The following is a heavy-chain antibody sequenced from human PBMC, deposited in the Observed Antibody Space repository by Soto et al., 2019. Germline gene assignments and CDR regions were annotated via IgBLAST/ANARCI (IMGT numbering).Heavy chain of an antibody. CDR3: VRGRANYYFDF. CDR2: ISGGGVPV. J-gene: IGHJ4*02. D-gene: IGHD1-1*01. CDR1: GFTFSGYS. V-gene: IGHV3-48*02. Sequence: GGSLRLSCKASGFTFSGYSMDWVRQAPGKGLEWIAYISGGGVPVYYADSVKGRFTISRDHAKNSLYLQMNHLRDEDTAIYYCVRGRANYYFDFWGQGALVTVSS.